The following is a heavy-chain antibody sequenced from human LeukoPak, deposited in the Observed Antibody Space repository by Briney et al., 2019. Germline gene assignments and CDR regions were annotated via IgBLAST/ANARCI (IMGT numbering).Heavy chain of an antibody. CDR2: ISGSGGST. Sequence: PGGSLRLSCAASGFTFSSYAMSWVRQAPGKGLEWVSAISGSGGSTYYADSVKGRFTISRDNSKNTLYLQMNSPRAEDTAVYYCAKAGGLEQLGDHFDYWGQGTLVTVPS. J-gene: IGHJ4*02. CDR1: GFTFSSYA. D-gene: IGHD6-6*01. CDR3: AKAGGLEQLGDHFDY. V-gene: IGHV3-23*01.